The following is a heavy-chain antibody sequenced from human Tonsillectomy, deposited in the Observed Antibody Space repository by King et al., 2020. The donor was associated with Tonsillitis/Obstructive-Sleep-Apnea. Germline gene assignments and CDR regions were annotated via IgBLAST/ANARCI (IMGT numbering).Heavy chain of an antibody. D-gene: IGHD3-9*01. Sequence: VQLQQWGAGLLKPSETLSLTCAVYGGSFSGYYWSWIRQPPGKGLYWFGEVDHSGSTNYNPSLKSRVTISADTSKNQFSLKLSSVTAADTAVCYCASAPFYKYESLTGYLNWVDPWGQGSLVTVSS. J-gene: IGHJ5*02. CDR3: ASAPFYKYESLTGYLNWVDP. CDR1: GGSFSGYY. CDR2: VDHSGST. V-gene: IGHV4-34*01.